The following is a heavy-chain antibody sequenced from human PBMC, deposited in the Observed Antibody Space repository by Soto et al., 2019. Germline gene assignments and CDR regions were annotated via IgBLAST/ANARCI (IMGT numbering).Heavy chain of an antibody. V-gene: IGHV3-74*01. CDR2: INGGGSST. J-gene: IGHJ4*02. CDR1: GFTFSSYW. Sequence: LRLSCAASGFTFSSYWMHWVRQAPGKGLVWVARINGGGSSTSYADSVKGRFTISRDNARSTLYLQMNSLRAEDTAVYYCLVSGNYRFDYWGPGILVTVS. D-gene: IGHD1-26*01. CDR3: LVSGNYRFDY.